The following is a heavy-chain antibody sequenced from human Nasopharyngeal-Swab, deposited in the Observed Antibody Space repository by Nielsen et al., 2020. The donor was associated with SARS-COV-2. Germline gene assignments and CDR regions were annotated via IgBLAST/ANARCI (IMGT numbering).Heavy chain of an antibody. D-gene: IGHD5/OR15-5a*01. CDR3: ARVVYGYFDY. V-gene: IGHV3-7*01. CDR2: IKQDGSEK. J-gene: IGHJ4*02. CDR1: GFTFSRNW. Sequence: GGSLRLSCAASGFTFSRNWMNWVRRAPGKGLEWVAKIKQDGSEKYYVDSVKGRFTISRDNAKNSLYLQMNSLRAEDTAMYYCARVVYGYFDYWGQGTLVTVSS.